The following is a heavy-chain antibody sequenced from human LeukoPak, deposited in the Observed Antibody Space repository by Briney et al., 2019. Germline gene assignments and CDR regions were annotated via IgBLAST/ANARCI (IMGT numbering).Heavy chain of an antibody. D-gene: IGHD6-19*01. Sequence: PGGSLRLSCAASGFTFRSYSMNCVRQAPGKGLEWVSYISSSRSYIYYAASVKGRSTISRDNAKNSLYLQMNSLRAEDTAVYYCARGGYSSGRGTYYYYGMDVWGQGTTVSVSS. CDR3: ARGGYSSGRGTYYYYGMDV. V-gene: IGHV3-21*01. CDR1: GFTFRSYS. J-gene: IGHJ6*02. CDR2: ISSSRSYI.